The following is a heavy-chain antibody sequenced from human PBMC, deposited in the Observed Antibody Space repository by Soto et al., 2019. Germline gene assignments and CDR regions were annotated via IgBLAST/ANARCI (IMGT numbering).Heavy chain of an antibody. CDR1: GYTFTSYG. CDR3: ARDLTQDLIAAAGISCVLAP. Sequence: QVQLVQSGAEVKKPGASVKVSCKASGYTFTSYGISWVRQAPGQGLEWMGWISAYNGNTNYAQKLQGRVTITTDTCKSTAHMGVRGLRSDATAVYYCARDLTQDLIAAAGISCVLAPWGQGTVVTVSS. D-gene: IGHD6-13*01. J-gene: IGHJ5*02. V-gene: IGHV1-18*01. CDR2: ISAYNGNT.